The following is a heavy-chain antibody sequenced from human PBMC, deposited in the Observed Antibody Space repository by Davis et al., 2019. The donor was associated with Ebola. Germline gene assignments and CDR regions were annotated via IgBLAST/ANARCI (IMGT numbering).Heavy chain of an antibody. CDR1: GFTFSSYG. J-gene: IGHJ4*02. Sequence: PGGSLRLSCAASGFTFSSYGMHWVRQAPGKGLEWVSSISSSSSYIYYADSVKGRFTISRDNAKNSLYLQMNSLRAEDTAVYYCARGSGITIFGVVESWGQGTLVTVSS. CDR2: ISSSSSYI. V-gene: IGHV3-21*01. CDR3: ARGSGITIFGVVES. D-gene: IGHD3-3*01.